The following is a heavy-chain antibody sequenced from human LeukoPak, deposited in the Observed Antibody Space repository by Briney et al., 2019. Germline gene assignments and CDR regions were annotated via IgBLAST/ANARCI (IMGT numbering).Heavy chain of an antibody. CDR3: ARDRDYYDSSGYPDF. J-gene: IGHJ4*02. D-gene: IGHD3-22*01. CDR1: GFTFSSYS. Sequence: GGSLRLSCAASGFTFSSYSMNWVRQAPGKGLEWVSSISSSSSYIYYADSVKGRFTISRDNAKSSLYLQMNSLRAEDTAVYYRARDRDYYDSSGYPDFWGQGTLVTVSS. V-gene: IGHV3-21*01. CDR2: ISSSSSYI.